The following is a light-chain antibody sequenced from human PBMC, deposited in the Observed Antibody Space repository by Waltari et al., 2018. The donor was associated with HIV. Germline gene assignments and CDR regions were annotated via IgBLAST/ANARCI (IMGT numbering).Light chain of an antibody. CDR2: AAS. CDR1: QSISNW. Sequence: DIQMTQSPSSVSTSVGDRVSITCRASQSISNWLAWYQQKPGKAPKLLIYAASSLQSGVPSRFSGSKSGTDFTLTISSLQPEDSATYYCQQANSFPITFGQGTRLEI. J-gene: IGKJ5*01. CDR3: QQANSFPIT. V-gene: IGKV1-12*01.